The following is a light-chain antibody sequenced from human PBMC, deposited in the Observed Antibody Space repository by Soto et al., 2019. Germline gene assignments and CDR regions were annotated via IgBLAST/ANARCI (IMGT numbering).Light chain of an antibody. J-gene: IGLJ1*01. CDR1: SSDVGGYNY. Sequence: QSALTQPASVSGSPGQSITIYCTRTSSDVGGYNYVSWYQQHPGKAPKLMIYHVSNRPSGVSNRFSGSKSGNTASLTISGLQAEDEADYYCSSYASSSTLYVFGAGTKLTVL. CDR2: HVS. CDR3: SSYASSSTLYV. V-gene: IGLV2-14*03.